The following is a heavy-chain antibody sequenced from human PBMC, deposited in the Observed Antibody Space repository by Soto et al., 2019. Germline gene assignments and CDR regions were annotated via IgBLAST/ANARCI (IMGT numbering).Heavy chain of an antibody. D-gene: IGHD5-18*01. J-gene: IGHJ4*02. CDR2: ISGSGGST. CDR3: AKVLPKTAMVPNTYDY. Sequence: GGSLRLSCAASGFTFSSYAMSWVRQAPGKGLEWVSAISGSGGSTYYADSVKGRFTISRDNSKNTLYLQMNSLRAEDTAVYYCAKVLPKTAMVPNTYDYWGQGTLVTVSS. CDR1: GFTFSSYA. V-gene: IGHV3-23*01.